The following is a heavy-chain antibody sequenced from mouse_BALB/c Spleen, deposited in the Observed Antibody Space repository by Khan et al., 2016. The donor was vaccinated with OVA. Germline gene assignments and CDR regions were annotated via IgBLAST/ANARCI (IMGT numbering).Heavy chain of an antibody. CDR3: AREWGLYRYAWFAY. CDR1: GFTFSDSY. Sequence: EVELVESGGGLVKPGGSLKLSCAASGFTFSDSYMYWVRQTPEKRLEWVATISDGGSYTYYPDSVKGRFTISRDNAQNHLYLQMNSLKSEDTAMYYCAREWGLYRYAWFAYWGQGTLVTVSA. D-gene: IGHD2-14*01. CDR2: ISDGGSYT. V-gene: IGHV5-4*02. J-gene: IGHJ3*01.